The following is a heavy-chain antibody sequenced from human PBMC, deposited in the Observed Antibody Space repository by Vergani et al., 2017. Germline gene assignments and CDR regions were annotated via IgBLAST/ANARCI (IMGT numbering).Heavy chain of an antibody. V-gene: IGHV3-23*01. J-gene: IGHJ4*01. Sequence: EVHLLESGGDLVQPGGSLRLSCGASGFTFNTYAMDWVRQAPGKGLEWVSSIGNSGTNTFYADSVKGRFTISRDNSKNTLYLQMNSLRVEDTAVYYCTRAYGTYSWFDYWGQGTLVTVSS. CDR3: TRAYGTYSWFDY. CDR2: IGNSGTNT. D-gene: IGHD2-15*01. CDR1: GFTFNTYA.